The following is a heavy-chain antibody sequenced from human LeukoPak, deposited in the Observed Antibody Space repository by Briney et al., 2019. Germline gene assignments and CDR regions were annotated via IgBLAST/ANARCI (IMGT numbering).Heavy chain of an antibody. Sequence: PSETLSLTCAVYGGSFSGYYWSWIRQPPGKGLEWIGEINHSGSTNYNPSLKSRVTISVDTSKNQFSLKLSSVTAADTAVYYCARVYDSSDFFDYWGQGTLVTVSS. CDR2: INHSGST. J-gene: IGHJ4*02. CDR3: ARVYDSSDFFDY. CDR1: GGSFSGYY. D-gene: IGHD3-22*01. V-gene: IGHV4-34*01.